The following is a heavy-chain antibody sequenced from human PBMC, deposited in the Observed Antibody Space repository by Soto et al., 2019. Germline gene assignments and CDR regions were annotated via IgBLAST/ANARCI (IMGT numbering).Heavy chain of an antibody. V-gene: IGHV3-30*18. D-gene: IGHD3-22*01. J-gene: IGHJ3*02. Sequence: QVQLVESGGGVVQPGRSLRLSCAASGFTFSSYGMHWVRQAPGKGLEWVAVISYDGSNKYYADSVKGRFTISRDNSKNTLYLQMNSLRAEDTAVYYCAKDLGYYDSSGSMERGAFAIWGQGTMVTVSS. CDR2: ISYDGSNK. CDR1: GFTFSSYG. CDR3: AKDLGYYDSSGSMERGAFAI.